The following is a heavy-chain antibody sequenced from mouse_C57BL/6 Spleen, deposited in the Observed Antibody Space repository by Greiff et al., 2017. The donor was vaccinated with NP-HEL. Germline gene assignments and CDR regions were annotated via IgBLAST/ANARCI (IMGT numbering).Heavy chain of an antibody. J-gene: IGHJ3*01. V-gene: IGHV1-39*01. D-gene: IGHD1-1*01. CDR3: ARSRGSSLAWFAY. CDR1: GYSFTDYN. Sequence: EVQLQQSGPELVKPGASVKISCKASGYSFTDYNMNWVQQSNGKSLEWIGVLNPNSGTTSYNQKFKGKATLTVDQSSSTAYMQLNSLTSEDSSVYYCARSRGSSLAWFAYWGQGTLVTVSA. CDR2: LNPNSGTT.